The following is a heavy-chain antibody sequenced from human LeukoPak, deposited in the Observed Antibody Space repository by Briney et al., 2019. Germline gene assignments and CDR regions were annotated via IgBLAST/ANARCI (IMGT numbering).Heavy chain of an antibody. CDR1: GYTFSDFS. Sequence: TGGSLTLSCAASGYTFSDFSVNWVRQAPRKGLEWVSSISVRSNYRYYADSVRGRFTISRDDARDSLFLQMNSLRAEDTAVYFCVRLRRNNDRSGYYYYYDYWGQGTLVTVSS. V-gene: IGHV3-21*01. D-gene: IGHD3-22*01. CDR2: ISVRSNYR. CDR3: VRLRRNNDRSGYYYYYDY. J-gene: IGHJ4*02.